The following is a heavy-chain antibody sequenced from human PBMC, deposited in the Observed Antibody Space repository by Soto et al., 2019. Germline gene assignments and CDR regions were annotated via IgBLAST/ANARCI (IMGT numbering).Heavy chain of an antibody. CDR3: ARESAALNWFDP. D-gene: IGHD2-2*01. CDR1: GFTFSSYS. V-gene: IGHV3-48*02. CDR2: ISSSSSTI. J-gene: IGHJ5*02. Sequence: EVQLVESGGGLVQPGRSLRLSCAASGFTFSSYSMNWVRQAPGKGLEWVSYISSSSSTIYYADSVKGRFTISRDNAKNSLYLQMNSMRDEDTAVYYCARESAALNWFDPWGQGTLVTVSS.